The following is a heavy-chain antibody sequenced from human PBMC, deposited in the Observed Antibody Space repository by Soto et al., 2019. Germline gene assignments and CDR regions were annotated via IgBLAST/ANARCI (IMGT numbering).Heavy chain of an antibody. D-gene: IGHD1-26*01. CDR1: GVNFSSDV. J-gene: IGHJ3*01. Sequence: GGALGLSCAASGVNFSSDVMNWVRQTPGKGLEWVASIFGSGITTYYADSVKGRFTISRDNSKNTLHLQLNSLGAEDTALYYCAKSQSGSFFAAFDLWGQGSLVTVSS. V-gene: IGHV3-23*01. CDR2: IFGSGITT. CDR3: AKSQSGSFFAAFDL.